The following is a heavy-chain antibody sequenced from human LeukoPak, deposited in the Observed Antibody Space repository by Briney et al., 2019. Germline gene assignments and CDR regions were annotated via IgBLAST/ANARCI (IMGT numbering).Heavy chain of an antibody. D-gene: IGHD4-17*01. CDR1: GGSFSRYY. J-gene: IGHJ4*02. V-gene: IGHV4-34*01. Sequence: SETVSLTCAVYGGSFSRYYWSWIRPPPGKGLEWIGEINHSGSTNYNPSLKSRVTISVDTSKNQFSLKLSSVTAADTAVYYCARGTMTTVTYYFDYWGQGTLVTVSS. CDR2: INHSGST. CDR3: ARGTMTTVTYYFDY.